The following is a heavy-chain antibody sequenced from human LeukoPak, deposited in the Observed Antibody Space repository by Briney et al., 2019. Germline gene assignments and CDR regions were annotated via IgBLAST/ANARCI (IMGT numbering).Heavy chain of an antibody. CDR2: ISSSGSTI. CDR3: ARAINFYSSSPGGY. CDR1: GFTFSDYY. D-gene: IGHD6-6*01. V-gene: IGHV3-11*04. J-gene: IGHJ4*02. Sequence: GGSLRLSCAASGFTFSDYYMSWIRQAPGKGLEWVSYISSSGSTIYYADSVKGRFTISRDNAKNTLYLQMNSLRAEDTAVYYCARAINFYSSSPGGYWGQGTLVTVSS.